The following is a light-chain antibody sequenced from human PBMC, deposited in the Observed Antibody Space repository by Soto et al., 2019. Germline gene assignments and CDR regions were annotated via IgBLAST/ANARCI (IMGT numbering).Light chain of an antibody. V-gene: IGLV1-40*01. CDR1: SSNIGAGYD. Sequence: QSVLTQPPSVSGAPGQRVTISCTGSSSNIGAGYDVHWYQQLPGTAPKLLIYGNSNRPSGVPDRFSGSKSGTSASLAITGLQAEDEADYYCQSYDSSPHVVFGGGTPLTVL. CDR3: QSYDSSPHVV. J-gene: IGLJ2*01. CDR2: GNS.